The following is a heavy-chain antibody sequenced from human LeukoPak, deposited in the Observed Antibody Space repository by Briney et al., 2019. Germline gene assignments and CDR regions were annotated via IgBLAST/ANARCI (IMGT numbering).Heavy chain of an antibody. CDR1: GFSFNDYY. CDR2: ISSSSSHT. CDR3: AKDGEWFENFDY. D-gene: IGHD3-10*01. V-gene: IGHV3-11*05. Sequence: PGGSLRLSCAASGFSFNDYYMTWIRQAPGKGLEGISYISSSSSHTNYADSVKGRFTISRDNAKNSLYLQMNSLRAEDTAVYYCAKDGEWFENFDYWGQGTLVTVSS. J-gene: IGHJ4*02.